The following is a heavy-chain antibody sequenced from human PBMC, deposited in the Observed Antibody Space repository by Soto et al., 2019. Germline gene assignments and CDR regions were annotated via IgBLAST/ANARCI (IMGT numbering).Heavy chain of an antibody. CDR1: GFTFSSYS. D-gene: IGHD6-13*01. CDR3: ARDLGSSWYPEYFQH. CDR2: ISSSSSTI. J-gene: IGHJ1*01. V-gene: IGHV3-48*01. Sequence: EVQLVESGGGLVQPGGSLRLSCAASGFTFSSYSMNWVRQAPGKGLEWVSYISSSSSTIYYADSVKGRVTISRDNAKNSLYLQMNSLRAEDTAVYYWARDLGSSWYPEYFQHWGQGTLVTVAA.